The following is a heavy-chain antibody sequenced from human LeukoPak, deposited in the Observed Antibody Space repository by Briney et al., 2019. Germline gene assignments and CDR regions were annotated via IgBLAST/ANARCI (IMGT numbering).Heavy chain of an antibody. CDR2: IYYSGST. CDR1: GGSISSGGYY. J-gene: IGHJ6*02. D-gene: IGHD3-22*01. CDR3: ARDVSDSSGRQEYYYYGMDV. Sequence: SETLSLTCTVSGGSISSGGYYWSWIRQHPGKGLEWIGYIYYSGSTYYNPSLKSRVTISVDTSKNQSSLKLSSVTAADTAVYYCARDVSDSSGRQEYYYYGMDVWGQGTTVTVSS. V-gene: IGHV4-31*03.